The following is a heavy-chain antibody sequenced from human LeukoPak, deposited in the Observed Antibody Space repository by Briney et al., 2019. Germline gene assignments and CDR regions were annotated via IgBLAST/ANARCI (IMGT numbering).Heavy chain of an antibody. J-gene: IGHJ4*02. Sequence: GGSLRLSCAASGFTFSSYWMSWVRQAPGKGLEWVANIDHDGSEQYYVDSVKGRFTISRDNAKSSLYLQMSILRAEDTAVHYCARYYDGAGQDDCFDYWGQGTLVTVSS. CDR2: IDHDGSEQ. CDR3: ARYYDGAGQDDCFDY. V-gene: IGHV3-7*01. D-gene: IGHD3-16*01. CDR1: GFTFSSYW.